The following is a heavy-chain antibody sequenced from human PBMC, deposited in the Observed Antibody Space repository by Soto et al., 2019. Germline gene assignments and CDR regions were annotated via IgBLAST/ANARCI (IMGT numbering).Heavy chain of an antibody. CDR1: GGTFSSYA. D-gene: IGHD4-4*01. Sequence: GASVKVSCKASGGTFSSYAISWVRQAPGQGLEWLGEIIPIFGTTKYAQNLQGRVTITADESTSTAYMELTSLRSEDTAVYYCARVVMTTVPASYYYGMDVWGQGTTVTVSS. V-gene: IGHV1-69*13. CDR2: IIPIFGTT. CDR3: ARVVMTTVPASYYYGMDV. J-gene: IGHJ6*02.